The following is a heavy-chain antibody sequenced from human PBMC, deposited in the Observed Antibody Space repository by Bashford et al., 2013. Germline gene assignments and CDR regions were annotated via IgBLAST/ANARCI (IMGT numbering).Heavy chain of an antibody. J-gene: IGHJ5*02. CDR3: ARDGHGYNWFDP. V-gene: IGHV1-69*01. D-gene: IGHD3/OR15-3a*01. CDR2: IIPIFGTA. Sequence: WVRQAPGQGLEWMGGIIPIFGTANYAQKFQGRVTITADESTSTAYMELSSLRSEDTAVYYCARDGHGYNWFDPGAREPWSPSP.